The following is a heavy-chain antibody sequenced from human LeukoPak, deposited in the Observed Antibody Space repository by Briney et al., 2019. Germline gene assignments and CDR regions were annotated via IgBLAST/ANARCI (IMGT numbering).Heavy chain of an antibody. V-gene: IGHV4-34*01. CDR3: ARGLRSADAFDI. Sequence: NPSETLSLTCAVYGGSFSGYYWSWIRQPPGKGLEWIGEINHSGSTNYNPSLKSRVTISVDTSKNQFSLKLSSVTAADTAVYYCARGLRSADAFDIRGQGTTVTVSS. CDR2: INHSGST. CDR1: GGSFSGYY. J-gene: IGHJ3*02.